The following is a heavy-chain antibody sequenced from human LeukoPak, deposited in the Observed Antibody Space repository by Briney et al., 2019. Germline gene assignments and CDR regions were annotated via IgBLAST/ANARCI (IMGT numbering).Heavy chain of an antibody. V-gene: IGHV3-7*03. CDR2: IKTDGSQK. CDR1: GFTFNKYW. D-gene: IGHD6-13*01. J-gene: IGHJ5*02. CDR3: AKEGYSSSYNSLDP. Sequence: PGKSLRLSCAASGFTFNKYWMTWVRQAPGKGLEWVATIKTDGSQKYYVDSVKGRFSISRDNAKNSLYLQMNSLRAEDTALYYCAKEGYSSSYNSLDPWGQGTLVTVSS.